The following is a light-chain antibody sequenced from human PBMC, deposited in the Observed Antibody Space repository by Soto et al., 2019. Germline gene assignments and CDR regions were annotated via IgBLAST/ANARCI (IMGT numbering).Light chain of an antibody. V-gene: IGLV2-14*01. CDR1: SSDIGGYNY. J-gene: IGLJ2*01. CDR2: EVN. CDR3: SSYTSTSTIV. Sequence: QAVLTQPASMSGSPGQSITISCTGTSSDIGGYNYVSWYQQYPGKAPKLMIYEVNNRPLGVSNRFSGFKSGNTASLAISGLQADDEADYYCSSYTSTSTIVFGGGTKLTVL.